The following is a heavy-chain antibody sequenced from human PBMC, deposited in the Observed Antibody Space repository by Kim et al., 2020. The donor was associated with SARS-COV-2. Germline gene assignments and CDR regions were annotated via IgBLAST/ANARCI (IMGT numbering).Heavy chain of an antibody. CDR2: INHSGST. CDR1: GGSFSGYY. D-gene: IGHD2-15*01. CDR3: ARRKHYCSGGSCFKVWFDP. V-gene: IGHV4-34*01. Sequence: SETLSLTCAVYGGSFSGYYWSWIRQPPGKGLEWIGEINHSGSTNYNPSLKSRVTISVDTSKNQFSLKLSSVTAADTAVYYCARRKHYCSGGSCFKVWFDPWGQGTLVTVSS. J-gene: IGHJ5*02.